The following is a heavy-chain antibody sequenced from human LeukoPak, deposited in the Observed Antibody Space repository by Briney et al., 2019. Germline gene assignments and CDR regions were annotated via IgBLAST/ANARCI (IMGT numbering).Heavy chain of an antibody. CDR2: ISSSGSTI. Sequence: GGSLRLSCAASGFTVSNNYMSWVRQAPGKGLEWVSYISSSGSTIYYADSVKGRFTISRDNAKNSLYLQMNSLRAEDTAVYYCARDPPAKYYYDSSGYYYFDYWGQGTLVTVSS. J-gene: IGHJ4*02. V-gene: IGHV3-11*04. D-gene: IGHD3-22*01. CDR3: ARDPPAKYYYDSSGYYYFDY. CDR1: GFTVSNNY.